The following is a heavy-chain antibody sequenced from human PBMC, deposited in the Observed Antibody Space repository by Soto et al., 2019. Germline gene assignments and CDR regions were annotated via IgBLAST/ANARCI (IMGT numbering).Heavy chain of an antibody. CDR3: ARDGVGATTFFGYFDY. CDR1: GFTFSGYG. CDR2: TRHEGSNT. V-gene: IGHV3-33*01. J-gene: IGHJ4*02. Sequence: QVQLVESGGGVVQPGRSLRLSCAASGFTFSGYGMHWVRQAPGKGLEWVAITRHEGSNTYYADSVRGRFTISRDNSKKTLDLQMDSLRAEDTAVYYWARDGVGATTFFGYFDYWGQGTLVTVSS. D-gene: IGHD1-26*01.